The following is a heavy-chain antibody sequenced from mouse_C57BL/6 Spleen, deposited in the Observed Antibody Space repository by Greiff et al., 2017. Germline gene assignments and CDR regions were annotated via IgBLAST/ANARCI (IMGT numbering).Heavy chain of an antibody. V-gene: IGHV5-4*01. CDR2: ISDGGSYT. J-gene: IGHJ3*01. Sequence: EVQLVESGGGLVKPGGSLKLSCAASGFTFSSYAMSWVRQTPEKRLEWVATISDGGSYTYYPDNVKGRFTISRDNAKNNLYLQMSHLKSEDTAMYYCARALIDSSGYAYWGQGTLVTVSA. CDR3: ARALIDSSGYAY. CDR1: GFTFSSYA. D-gene: IGHD3-2*02.